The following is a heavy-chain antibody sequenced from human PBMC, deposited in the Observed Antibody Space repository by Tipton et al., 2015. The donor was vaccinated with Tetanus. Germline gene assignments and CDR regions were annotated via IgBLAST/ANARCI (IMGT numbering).Heavy chain of an antibody. CDR2: VNQAGNT. CDR3: ARGPRTRIYDSSGYSFRYFYGMDV. J-gene: IGHJ6*02. D-gene: IGHD3-22*01. CDR1: GGSFTDYS. V-gene: IGHV4-34*01. Sequence: TLSLTCAVYGGSFTDYSWSWIRQPPGQGLEWIGEVNQAGNTDYIPSLKGRVTMSLDTSKSQFSLNLSSVTAADTAVYYCARGPRTRIYDSSGYSFRYFYGMDVWGLGATVTVSS.